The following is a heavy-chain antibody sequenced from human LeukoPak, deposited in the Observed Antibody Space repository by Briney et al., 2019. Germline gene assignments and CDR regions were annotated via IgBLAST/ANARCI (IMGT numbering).Heavy chain of an antibody. D-gene: IGHD6-25*01. CDR1: GFIFSNYA. Sequence: GSLRLSCAASGFIFSNYAMSWVRQAPGKGLEWVSAIDSTGAYTWYADSVKGRFTNSKDSSKTILYLQMNSLRAEDAAVYFRAKGSAAGRPYYFDYWGQGTLVTVSS. J-gene: IGHJ4*02. V-gene: IGHV3-23*01. CDR3: AKGSAAGRPYYFDY. CDR2: IDSTGAYT.